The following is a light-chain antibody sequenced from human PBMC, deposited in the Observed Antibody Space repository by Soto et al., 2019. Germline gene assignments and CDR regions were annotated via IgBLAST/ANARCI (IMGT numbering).Light chain of an antibody. CDR1: SSDVGSYNR. Sequence: QSALTQPPSVSGSPGQSVTISCTGTSSDVGSYNRVSWYQQPPGTAPKLMIYEVSNRPSGVPDRFSGSKSGNTASLTISGLQAEDEADYYCSSYAFSSNVFGTGTKVTVL. V-gene: IGLV2-18*02. CDR2: EVS. CDR3: SSYAFSSNV. J-gene: IGLJ1*01.